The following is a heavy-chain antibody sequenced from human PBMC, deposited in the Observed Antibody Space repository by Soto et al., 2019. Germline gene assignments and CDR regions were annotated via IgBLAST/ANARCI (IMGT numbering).Heavy chain of an antibody. Sequence: GGSLRLSCTVSGFTFDDYAMSWVRQAPGKGLEWVGFISSQAFGGTTEYAASVEGRFTISTDESKTIAYLQMNSLKAADTAVYFCATVCFYDSSADYYFDYWGQGTLVTVSS. CDR2: ISSQAFGGTT. CDR1: GFTFDDYA. D-gene: IGHD3-22*01. V-gene: IGHV3-49*04. J-gene: IGHJ4*02. CDR3: ATVCFYDSSADYYFDY.